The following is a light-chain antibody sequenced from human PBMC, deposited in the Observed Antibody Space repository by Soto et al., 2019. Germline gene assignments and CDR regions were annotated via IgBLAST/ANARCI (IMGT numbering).Light chain of an antibody. CDR1: QSVDSN. CDR2: GAS. CDR3: QQYNNWWT. J-gene: IGKJ1*01. V-gene: IGKV3-15*01. Sequence: EILMTQSPATLSVSPGERATLSCRASQSVDSNLAWYQQKPGQAPRLLIYGASTRATGISARFSGSGSGTEFTLTISSRQSEDFGVYYCQQYNNWWTFGQGTKVET.